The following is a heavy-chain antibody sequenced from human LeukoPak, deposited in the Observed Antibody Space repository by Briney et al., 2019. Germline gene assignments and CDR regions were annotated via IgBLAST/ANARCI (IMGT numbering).Heavy chain of an antibody. CDR2: INGDGSIT. J-gene: IGHJ4*02. CDR1: GFTFSTYW. CDR3: AREGGPYRPLDY. V-gene: IGHV3-74*03. Sequence: TGGSLRLSCAASGFTFSTYWMHWVRQVPGKGLVWVSQINGDGSITEYADSVKGRFTISRDNAKNTLYLQMNSLRVDDTAVYYCAREGGPYRPLDYSGQGTLVTVSS.